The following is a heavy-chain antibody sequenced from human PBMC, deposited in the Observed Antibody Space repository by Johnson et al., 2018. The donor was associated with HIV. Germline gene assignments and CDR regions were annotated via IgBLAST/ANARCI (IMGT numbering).Heavy chain of an antibody. J-gene: IGHJ3*02. Sequence: EVQLVESGGGVVQPGRSLRLSCAASGFTFDDYGMSWVRQAPGKGLEWVSGINWNGGSTYYADSVKGRFTISRDNSKNTLYLQMDSLRIEDTAVYYCARGRGGMGYAFDIWGHGTKVSVSS. CDR2: INWNGGST. V-gene: IGHV3-20*04. CDR1: GFTFDDYG. CDR3: ARGRGGMGYAFDI. D-gene: IGHD3-16*01.